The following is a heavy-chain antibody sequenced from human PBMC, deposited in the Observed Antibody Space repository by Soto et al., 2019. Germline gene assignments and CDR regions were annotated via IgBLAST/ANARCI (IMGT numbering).Heavy chain of an antibody. Sequence: PSETLSLTCTVSGGSISSGDYYWSWIRQPPXKGLEWIGYIYYSGSTYYNPSLKSRVTISVDTSKNQFSLKLSSVTAADTAVYYCARGSPGGYYYLGRAFDIWGQGTMVTVS. V-gene: IGHV4-30-4*01. CDR2: IYYSGST. D-gene: IGHD3-22*01. CDR1: GGSISSGDYY. CDR3: ARGSPGGYYYLGRAFDI. J-gene: IGHJ3*02.